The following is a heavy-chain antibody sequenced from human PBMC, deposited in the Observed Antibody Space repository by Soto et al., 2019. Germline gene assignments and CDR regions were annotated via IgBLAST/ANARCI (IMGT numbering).Heavy chain of an antibody. J-gene: IGHJ3*01. Sequence: SETLSLTCTVSGGSVNSGGYSWSWIRQPPGKGLQWIGYVYHSASTFYNPSLQSRVTISLDTSKNQISLRLTSVTAADTAVYYCARRAMLDAFDLWGQGTMVTGSS. CDR3: ARRAMLDAFDL. CDR1: GGSVNSGGYS. D-gene: IGHD2-2*01. CDR2: VYHSAST. V-gene: IGHV4-30-2*01.